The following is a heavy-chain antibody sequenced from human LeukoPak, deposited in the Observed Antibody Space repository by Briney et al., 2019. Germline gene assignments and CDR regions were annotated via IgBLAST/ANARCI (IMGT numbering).Heavy chain of an antibody. D-gene: IGHD3-22*01. CDR3: AREPILFVCSGYYYSGYFDY. CDR2: INPNSGGT. Sequence: ASVKVSCKSSGYTFTGYYMHWVRQAPGQGLEWMGWINPNSGGTNYAQKLQGRVTMTRDTSISTAYRELRRLRSYDTAVYYCAREPILFVCSGYYYSGYFDYWGQGTLVTVSS. V-gene: IGHV1-2*02. CDR1: GYTFTGYY. J-gene: IGHJ4*02.